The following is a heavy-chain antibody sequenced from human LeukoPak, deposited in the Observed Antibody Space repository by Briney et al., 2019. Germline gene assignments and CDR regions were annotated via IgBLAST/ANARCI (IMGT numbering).Heavy chain of an antibody. D-gene: IGHD6-13*01. CDR2: ISNDGGNK. CDR3: AKDSEQLAYYFDY. Sequence: GGSLRLSCAASGFTFSSYGMHWVRQAPGKGLEWVAGISNDGGNKYYAESVKGRFTISRDNSKNTLYLQMNSLRAEDTAVYYCAKDSEQLAYYFDYWGQGTLVTVSS. V-gene: IGHV3-30*18. CDR1: GFTFSSYG. J-gene: IGHJ4*02.